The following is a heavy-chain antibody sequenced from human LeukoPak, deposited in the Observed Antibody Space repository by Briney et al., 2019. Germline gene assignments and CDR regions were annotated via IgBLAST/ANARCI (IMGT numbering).Heavy chain of an antibody. J-gene: IGHJ4*02. D-gene: IGHD2-15*01. CDR3: ARHGPREADGNCSGGSCYRGGGGMDY. Sequence: SETLSLTCTVSGGSISSYYWSWIRQPPGKGLEWIGYIYYSGSTNYNPSLKSRVTISVDTSKNQFSLKLSSVTPAATAVYYCARHGPREADGNCSGGSCYRGGGGMDYWGQGTLVTVSS. CDR2: IYYSGST. CDR1: GGSISSYY. V-gene: IGHV4-59*08.